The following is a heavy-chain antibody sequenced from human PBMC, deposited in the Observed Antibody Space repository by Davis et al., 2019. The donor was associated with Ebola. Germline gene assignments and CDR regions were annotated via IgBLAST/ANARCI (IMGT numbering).Heavy chain of an antibody. Sequence: PSETLSLTCAVYGGSFSGYYWSWIRQPPGKGLEWIGEINHSGSTNYNPSLKSRVTISVDTSKNQFSLKLSSVTAADTAVYYCARHEVGDYDYWGQGTLVTVSS. J-gene: IGHJ4*02. CDR1: GGSFSGYY. CDR3: ARHEVGDYDY. V-gene: IGHV4-34*01. D-gene: IGHD4-17*01. CDR2: INHSGST.